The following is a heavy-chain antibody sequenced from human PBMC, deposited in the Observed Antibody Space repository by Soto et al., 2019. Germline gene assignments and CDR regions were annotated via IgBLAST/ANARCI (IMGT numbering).Heavy chain of an antibody. Sequence: GGSLRLSCAASGFIFTSYARHWVRQAPGTGLEWVAVISYDGSHKLYADSVKGRFTISRDNSNNMVYLEVDSLRSEDTAVYFCARDFKARFSSSTYYGMDVWGQGTTVTVYS. D-gene: IGHD2-2*01. J-gene: IGHJ6*02. CDR3: ARDFKARFSSSTYYGMDV. V-gene: IGHV3-30-3*01. CDR1: GFIFTSYA. CDR2: ISYDGSHK.